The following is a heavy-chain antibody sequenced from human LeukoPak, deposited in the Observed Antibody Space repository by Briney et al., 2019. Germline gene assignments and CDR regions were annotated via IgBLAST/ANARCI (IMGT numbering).Heavy chain of an antibody. CDR2: INSDGSST. J-gene: IGHJ4*02. CDR1: GFTFSSYW. Sequence: PGGSLRLSCAASGFTFSSYWMHWVRQAPGKGLVWVSRINSDGSSTSYADSVKGRFTIPRDNAKDTLYLQMNSLRAEDTAGYYCARDGSSGWFYFDYWGQGTLVTVSS. CDR3: ARDGSSGWFYFDY. V-gene: IGHV3-74*01. D-gene: IGHD6-19*01.